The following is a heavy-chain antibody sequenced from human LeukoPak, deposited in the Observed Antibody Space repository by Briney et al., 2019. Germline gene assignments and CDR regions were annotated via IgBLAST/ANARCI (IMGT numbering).Heavy chain of an antibody. J-gene: IGHJ4*02. CDR2: ISSSSSYI. CDR3: ASLPTAYSSSQPFAY. CDR1: GFTFSSYS. V-gene: IGHV3-21*01. D-gene: IGHD6-13*01. Sequence: GGSLRLSCAASGFTFSSYSMNWVRQAPWKGLEWVSSISSSSSYIYYADSVKGRFTISRDNAKNSLYLQMNSLRAEDTAVYYCASLPTAYSSSQPFAYWGQGTLVTVSS.